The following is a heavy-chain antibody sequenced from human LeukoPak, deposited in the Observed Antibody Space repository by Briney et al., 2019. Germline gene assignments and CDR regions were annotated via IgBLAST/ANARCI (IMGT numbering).Heavy chain of an antibody. V-gene: IGHV3-21*04. CDR3: AREEAAYCGGDCYPYYFDY. CDR2: ISHASSYI. CDR1: GFTFSSYS. D-gene: IGHD2-21*02. Sequence: GGSLRLSCAASGFTFSSYSMNWVRQAPGKGLEWVSSISHASSYIYYADSVKGRFTISRDNAKNSLYLQMNSLRAEDTAVYYCAREEAAYCGGDCYPYYFDYWGQGTLVTVSS. J-gene: IGHJ4*02.